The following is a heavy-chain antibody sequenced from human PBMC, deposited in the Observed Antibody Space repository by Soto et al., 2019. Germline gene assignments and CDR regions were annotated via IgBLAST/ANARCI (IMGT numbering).Heavy chain of an antibody. CDR2: ISAYNGNT. J-gene: IGHJ3*02. CDR1: GYTFTSYG. Sequence: ASVKVSCKASGYTFTSYGISWVRQAPGQGLEWMGWISAYNGNTNYAQKLQGRVTMTTDTSTSTAYMELRSLRSDDTAVYYCARDVFRDEQLASPGAFDIWGQGTMVTVSS. CDR3: ARDVFRDEQLASPGAFDI. V-gene: IGHV1-18*01. D-gene: IGHD6-6*01.